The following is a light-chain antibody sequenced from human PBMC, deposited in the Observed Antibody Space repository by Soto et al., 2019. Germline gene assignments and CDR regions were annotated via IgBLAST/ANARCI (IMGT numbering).Light chain of an antibody. CDR2: SNT. Sequence: QSVLTQPPSASGTPGQRVTISCFGSSSNIGGNTVNWYQKVPGAAPKLIIFSNTQRPSGVPDRYSGSKSGTSASLAIGGLQSEDEADYYCSTWDDSLNGPLFGGGTKLTVL. CDR3: STWDDSLNGPL. V-gene: IGLV1-44*01. J-gene: IGLJ2*01. CDR1: SSNIGGNT.